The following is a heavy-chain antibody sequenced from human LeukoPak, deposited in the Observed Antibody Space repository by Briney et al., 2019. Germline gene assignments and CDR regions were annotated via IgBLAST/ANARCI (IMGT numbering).Heavy chain of an antibody. CDR3: AREYYYDSSGYYDY. D-gene: IGHD3-22*01. J-gene: IGHJ4*02. CDR1: GFTVSSNY. Sequence: GGSLRLSCVASGFTVSSNYMSWVRQAPGKGLEWVSVIYSGGSTYYADSVKGRFTISRDNSKNTLYLQMNSLRAEDTAVYYCAREYYYDSSGYYDYWGQGTLVTVSS. CDR2: IYSGGST. V-gene: IGHV3-53*01.